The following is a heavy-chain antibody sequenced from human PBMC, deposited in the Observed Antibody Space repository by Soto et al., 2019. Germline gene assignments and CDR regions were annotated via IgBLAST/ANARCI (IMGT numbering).Heavy chain of an antibody. CDR1: GGSISSYY. V-gene: IGHV4-59*01. CDR3: ARDPDSGYDGDY. CDR2: IYYSGST. D-gene: IGHD5-12*01. J-gene: IGHJ4*02. Sequence: QVQLQESGPGLVKPSETLSLTCTVSGGSISSYYWSWIRQPPGKGLEWIGYIYYSGSTNYNPSLKSRVTISVDTSKNQFSLKLSSVTAADTAVYYCARDPDSGYDGDYWGQGTLVTVSS.